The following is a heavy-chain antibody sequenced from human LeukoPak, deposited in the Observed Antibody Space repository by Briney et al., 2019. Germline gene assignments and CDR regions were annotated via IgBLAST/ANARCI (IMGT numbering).Heavy chain of an antibody. V-gene: IGHV4-39*01. J-gene: IGHJ4*02. Sequence: SETLSLTCTVSSGSISSSNYYWGWLRQPPGKGLEWIGSIYYSGISYYNPSLKSRVTIPVDASKNQFSLKLTSVTAADTAVYYCARRSYSSAWGEGFDYWGQGTLVTVSS. CDR2: IYYSGIS. CDR3: ARRSYSSAWGEGFDY. CDR1: SGSISSSNYY. D-gene: IGHD6-25*01.